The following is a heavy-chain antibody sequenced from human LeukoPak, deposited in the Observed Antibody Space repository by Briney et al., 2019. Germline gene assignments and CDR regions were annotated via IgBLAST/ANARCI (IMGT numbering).Heavy chain of an antibody. Sequence: SETLSLTCTVSGGSISSYYWSWIRQPPGKGLEWIGYIYYSGSTNYNPSLKSRVTISVDTSKNQFSLKLSSVTAADTAVYYCAKSGYSSSWFDYWGQGTLVTVSS. D-gene: IGHD6-13*01. V-gene: IGHV4-59*01. CDR2: IYYSGST. CDR3: AKSGYSSSWFDY. CDR1: GGSISSYY. J-gene: IGHJ4*02.